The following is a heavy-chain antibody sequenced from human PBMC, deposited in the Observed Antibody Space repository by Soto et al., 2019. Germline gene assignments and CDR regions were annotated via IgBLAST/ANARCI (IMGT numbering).Heavy chain of an antibody. J-gene: IGHJ6*02. CDR1: GGTFSSYA. D-gene: IGHD1-1*01. CDR3: AKYTGTTALGGMDV. V-gene: IGHV1-69*13. CDR2: IIPIFGTA. Sequence: SVKVSCKASGGTFSSYAISWVRQAPGQGLEWMGGIIPIFGTANYAQKFQGRVTITADESTSTAYMELSSLRSEDTAVYYCAKYTGTTALGGMDVWGQGTTVTVSS.